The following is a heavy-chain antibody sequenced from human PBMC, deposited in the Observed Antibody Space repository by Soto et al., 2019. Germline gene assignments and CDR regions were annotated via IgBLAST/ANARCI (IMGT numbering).Heavy chain of an antibody. CDR2: IIPIFRTA. D-gene: IGHD6-19*01. CDR3: ARWLVYGIAGAGTGFDY. J-gene: IGHJ4*02. V-gene: IGHV1-69*12. CDR1: GGTFSSYA. Sequence: QVQLVQSGAEVKKPGSSVKVSCKASGGTFSSYAISWVRQAPGQGLEWMGGIIPIFRTANYAQKFQGRVTITADESTSTAYMELSSLRSEDTAVYYCARWLVYGIAGAGTGFDYWGQGTLVNVSS.